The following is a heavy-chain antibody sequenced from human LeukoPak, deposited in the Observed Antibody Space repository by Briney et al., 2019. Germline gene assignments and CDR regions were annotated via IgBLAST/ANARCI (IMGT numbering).Heavy chain of an antibody. CDR2: TYYRSKWYN. CDR3: ARSGGHDAFDI. D-gene: IGHD4-23*01. Sequence: SQTLSLTCAISGDSVSSYSAAWSWIRQSPSRGLEWLGRTYYRSKWYNDYAVSVKSRITINPDTSKNQFSLQLTSVTPEDAAVYYCARSGGHDAFDIWGQGTMVTVSS. V-gene: IGHV6-1*01. CDR1: GDSVSSYSAA. J-gene: IGHJ3*02.